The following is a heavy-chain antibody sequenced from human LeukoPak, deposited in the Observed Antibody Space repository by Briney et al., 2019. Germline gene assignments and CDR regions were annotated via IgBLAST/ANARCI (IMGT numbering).Heavy chain of an antibody. CDR3: ARAGGSVGWYGTIDS. J-gene: IGHJ4*02. D-gene: IGHD6-19*01. CDR2: IYTSGST. V-gene: IGHV4-61*09. Sequence: SETLSLTCTVSGGSISSGSFYWGWIRQPAGKGLEWIGHIYTSGSTSCSPSLQSRVTISVDTSKHQFSLKVTSVTAADTAVYYCARAGGSVGWYGTIDSWGQGTLVTVSS. CDR1: GGSISSGSFY.